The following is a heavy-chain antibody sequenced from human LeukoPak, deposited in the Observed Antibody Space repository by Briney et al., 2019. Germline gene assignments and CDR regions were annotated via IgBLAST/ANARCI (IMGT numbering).Heavy chain of an antibody. Sequence: GGSLRLSCAASGFTFSDYEMNWVRQAPGKGLEWVSYISSSASIIYYSDSVKGRFTISRDNAKNLLYLQMNSLRAEDTAVYYCAREGFYYFDFWGQGALVTVAS. CDR2: ISSSASII. V-gene: IGHV3-48*03. CDR3: AREGFYYFDF. CDR1: GFTFSDYE. J-gene: IGHJ4*01.